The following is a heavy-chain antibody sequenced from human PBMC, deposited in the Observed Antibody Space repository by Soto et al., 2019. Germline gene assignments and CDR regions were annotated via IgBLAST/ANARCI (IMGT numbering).Heavy chain of an antibody. CDR3: AREGKSSGWYFDY. J-gene: IGHJ4*02. Sequence: GGSLRLSCAASGFSFSSYWMNWVRQAPGKGLEWVANIKQDESEIYYVDSVRGRFTISRDNAKNSLYLQMNSLRAEDTAVYYCAREGKSSGWYFDYWGQGSPVTVSS. CDR2: IKQDESEI. V-gene: IGHV3-7*03. D-gene: IGHD6-19*01. CDR1: GFSFSSYW.